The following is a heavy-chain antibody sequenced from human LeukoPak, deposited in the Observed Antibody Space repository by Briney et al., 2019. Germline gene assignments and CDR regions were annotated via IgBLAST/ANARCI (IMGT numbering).Heavy chain of an antibody. CDR1: GFTFSSYA. CDR3: AKCRRIAMFGVPSSLDN. J-gene: IGHJ4*02. CDR2: ISGSGGST. V-gene: IGHV3-23*01. Sequence: PGGSLRLSCAASGFTFSSYAMSWVRQAPGKGLEWVSAISGSGGSTYYADSVKGRFTISRDNSKNTLYLQMNSLRAEDTAVYYSAKCRRIAMFGVPSSLDNWGQRTLVTVSS. D-gene: IGHD3-3*01.